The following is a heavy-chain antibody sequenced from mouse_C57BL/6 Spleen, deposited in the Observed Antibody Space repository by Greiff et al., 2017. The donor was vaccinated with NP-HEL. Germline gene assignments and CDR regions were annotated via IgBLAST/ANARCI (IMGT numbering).Heavy chain of an antibody. CDR2: IYPGSGNT. D-gene: IGHD2-4*01. CDR3: ARFLYYDYGFDY. V-gene: IGHV1-76*01. J-gene: IGHJ2*01. Sequence: VKLMESGAELVRPGASVKLSCKASGYTFTDYYINWVKQRPGQGLEWIARIYPGSGNTYYNEKFKGKATLTAEKSSSTAYMQLSSLTSEDSAVYFCARFLYYDYGFDYWGQGTTLTVSS. CDR1: GYTFTDYY.